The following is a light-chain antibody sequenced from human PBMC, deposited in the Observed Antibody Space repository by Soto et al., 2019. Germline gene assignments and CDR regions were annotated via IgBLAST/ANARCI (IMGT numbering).Light chain of an antibody. J-gene: IGKJ2*01. Sequence: FVLTQSPSTLSLSPGERATLSCRASQTVRGNYIAWYQQKPGQAPRVLIFEASRRATGTPDRFSGSGSGTDFTLTISRLEPEDFAVYYCQQYVNSPFTFGQGTNLEI. CDR1: QTVRGNY. V-gene: IGKV3-20*01. CDR3: QQYVNSPFT. CDR2: EAS.